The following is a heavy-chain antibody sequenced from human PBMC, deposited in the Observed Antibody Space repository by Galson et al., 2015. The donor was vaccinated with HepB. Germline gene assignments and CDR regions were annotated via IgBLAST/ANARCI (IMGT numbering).Heavy chain of an antibody. V-gene: IGHV1-2*04. CDR2: INPNSGGT. CDR3: ARSVAEAVAGSYYFDY. Sequence: ASGYTFTGSYMHWVRQAPGQGLEWMGWINPNSGGTNYAQKFQGWVTMTRDTSISTAYMELSRLRSDDTAVYYCARSVAEAVAGSYYFDYWGQGTLVTVSS. D-gene: IGHD6-19*01. J-gene: IGHJ4*02. CDR1: GYTFTGSY.